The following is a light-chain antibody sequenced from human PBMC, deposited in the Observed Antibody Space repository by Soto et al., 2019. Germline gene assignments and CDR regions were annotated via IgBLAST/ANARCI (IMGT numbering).Light chain of an antibody. V-gene: IGLV2-14*01. CDR3: SSYTSSNSYV. Sequence: QSALTQPASVSGSPGQSITISCTGTTSDVGGSNYVSWYQQHPGKAPKLIVFEASNRFSGSKSGNTASLTISGLQAEDEAEYYCSSYTSSNSYVFGTGTKVAV. CDR2: EAS. CDR1: TSDVGGSNY. J-gene: IGLJ1*01.